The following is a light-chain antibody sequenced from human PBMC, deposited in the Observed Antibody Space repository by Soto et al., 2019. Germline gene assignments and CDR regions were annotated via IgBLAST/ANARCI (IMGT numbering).Light chain of an antibody. CDR2: SNN. Sequence: QSVLTQPPSASATPGQRVTISCSGGSSNIGSNTVNWYQQLPGTAPKLLIHSNNQRPSGVPARFSCSKSGTSASLAISGLQSEEEADYYGAAWDYSLNGVVFGGGTKLTVL. CDR3: AAWDYSLNGVV. CDR1: SSNIGSNT. J-gene: IGLJ2*01. V-gene: IGLV1-44*01.